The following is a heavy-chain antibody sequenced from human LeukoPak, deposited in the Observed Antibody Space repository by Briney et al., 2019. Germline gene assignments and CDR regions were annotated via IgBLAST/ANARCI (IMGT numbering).Heavy chain of an antibody. CDR2: INHSGSI. Sequence: SETLSLTCAVYGGSYSGYYWGWIRQLPGKGLEWIGEINHSGSISYNPSLKSRVTISLDTSKNQFSLKLSSVTAADTAVYYCAGGDYHGSESYANYWGQGTLVTVSS. D-gene: IGHD3-10*01. V-gene: IGHV4-34*01. CDR1: GGSYSGYY. J-gene: IGHJ4*02. CDR3: AGGDYHGSESYANY.